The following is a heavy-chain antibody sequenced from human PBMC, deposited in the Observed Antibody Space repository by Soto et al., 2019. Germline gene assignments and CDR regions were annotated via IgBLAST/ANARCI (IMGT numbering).Heavy chain of an antibody. CDR3: ARDQSGYDFWSGYARYYGIDV. CDR2: IIPIFGTA. V-gene: IGHV1-69*01. Sequence: QVQLVQSGAEVKKPGSSVKVSCKASGGTFRSYAISWVRQAPGQGLEWMGGIIPIFGTANYAQKFQGRLTITADESTSTAYMERSSLRSEDTAVYYCARDQSGYDFWSGYARYYGIDVWGQGTTVTVSS. CDR1: GGTFRSYA. D-gene: IGHD3-3*01. J-gene: IGHJ6*02.